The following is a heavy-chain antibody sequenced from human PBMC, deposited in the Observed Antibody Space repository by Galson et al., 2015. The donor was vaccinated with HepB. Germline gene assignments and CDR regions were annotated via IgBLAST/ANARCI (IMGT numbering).Heavy chain of an antibody. CDR2: IYSDGIYRGGET. J-gene: IGHJ4*02. D-gene: IGHD3-10*01. Sequence: SLRLSCAASGFAVSSNYMSWVRQAPGKGLEWVSVIYSDGIYRGGETYYADSVKGRFTISRVNSKNMLYLQMNSLRAEDTAVYYCARSGLGFGELLGYWGQGTPVTVSS. CDR3: ARSGLGFGELLGY. CDR1: GFAVSSNY. V-gene: IGHV3-53*01.